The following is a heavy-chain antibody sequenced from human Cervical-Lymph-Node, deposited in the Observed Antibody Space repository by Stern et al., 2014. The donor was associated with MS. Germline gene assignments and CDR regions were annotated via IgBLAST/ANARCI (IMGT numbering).Heavy chain of an antibody. CDR1: GGSVGSGSYD. J-gene: IGHJ4*02. D-gene: IGHD5-18*01. CDR3: ARDKEDTNMAFRYFDN. V-gene: IGHV4-61*02. Sequence: QVQLQESGPGLVKPSQTLSLTCTVSGGSVGSGSYDWSWIRQPAGKGLEWIGRIYTTGSPYYNPSLKSRVSILIVTSKNPFSLKLPSVTAADTAVYYCARDKEDTNMAFRYFDNWGQGTLVTVSS. CDR2: IYTTGSP.